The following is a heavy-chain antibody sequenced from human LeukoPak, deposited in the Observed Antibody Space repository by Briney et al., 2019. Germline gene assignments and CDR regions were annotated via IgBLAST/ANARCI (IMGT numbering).Heavy chain of an antibody. CDR2: ISAHNGNT. CDR1: GYTFTSYG. CDR3: ARLYYDSSGYSPKIGWFDP. V-gene: IGHV1-18*01. Sequence: GASVKLSCKASGYTFTSYGISWVRQAPGQGLEWMGWISAHNGNTNYAQKLQGRVTMTTDTSTSTAYMELRSLRSDDTAVYYCARLYYDSSGYSPKIGWFDPWGQGTLVTVSS. J-gene: IGHJ5*02. D-gene: IGHD3-22*01.